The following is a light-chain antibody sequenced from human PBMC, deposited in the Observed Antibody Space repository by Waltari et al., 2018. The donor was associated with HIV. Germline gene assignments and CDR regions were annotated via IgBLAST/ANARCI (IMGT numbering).Light chain of an antibody. CDR3: CSYTGTGVL. V-gene: IGLV2-23*02. Sequence: QSALTQPASVSGSPGQSITISCTGTSSDVGAYNLVSWYQQHPGKAHKLIIFVVTKLPSGVADRCPGPRSCNTAALTISGRQAEDEGVYYGCSYTGTGVLFGGGTNLTGL. CDR1: SSDVGAYNL. CDR2: VVT. J-gene: IGLJ2*01.